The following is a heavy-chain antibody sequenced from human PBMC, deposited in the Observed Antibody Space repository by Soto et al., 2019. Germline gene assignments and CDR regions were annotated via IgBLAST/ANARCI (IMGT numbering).Heavy chain of an antibody. CDR2: ISGSGGST. Sequence: GGSLRLSCAASGFTFSSYAMSWVRQAPGKGLEWVSAISGSGGSTYYADSVKGRFTISRDNSKNTLYLQMNSLRAEDTAVYYCARPKFAGGGYDAFDIWGQGTMVTVSS. V-gene: IGHV3-23*01. D-gene: IGHD3-16*01. CDR3: ARPKFAGGGYDAFDI. J-gene: IGHJ3*02. CDR1: GFTFSSYA.